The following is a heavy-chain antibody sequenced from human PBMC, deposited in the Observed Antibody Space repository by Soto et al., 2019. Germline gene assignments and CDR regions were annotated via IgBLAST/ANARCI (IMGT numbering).Heavy chain of an antibody. CDR2: ISSSGSTI. CDR3: ARDPYPGDSGYDDYGAPGWYFDL. D-gene: IGHD5-12*01. Sequence: QVQLVESGGGLVKPGGSLRLSCAASGFTFSDYYMSWIRQAAGKGLEWVSYISSSGSTIYYADSVKGRFTISRDNAKNTMYLEMNSLRDEDTAVYYCARDPYPGDSGYDDYGAPGWYFDLWGRGTLVTVSS. J-gene: IGHJ2*01. CDR1: GFTFSDYY. V-gene: IGHV3-11*01.